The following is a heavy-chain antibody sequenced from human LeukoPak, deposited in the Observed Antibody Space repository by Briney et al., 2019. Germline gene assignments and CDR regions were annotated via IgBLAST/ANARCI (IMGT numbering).Heavy chain of an antibody. CDR1: GYTFTGYY. D-gene: IGHD2-2*02. Sequence: ASVKVSCKAPGYTFTGYYMHWVRQAPGQGLEWMGRINPNSGGTNYAQKFQGRVTMTRDTSISTAYMELSRLRSDDTAVYYCARVPRRVVVPAAILFDPWGQGTLVTVSS. J-gene: IGHJ5*02. V-gene: IGHV1-2*06. CDR3: ARVPRRVVVPAAILFDP. CDR2: INPNSGGT.